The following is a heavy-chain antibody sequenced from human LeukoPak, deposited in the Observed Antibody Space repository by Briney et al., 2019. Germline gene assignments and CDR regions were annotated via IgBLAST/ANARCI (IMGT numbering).Heavy chain of an antibody. D-gene: IGHD6-13*01. CDR2: IYPGDSDT. J-gene: IGHJ3*02. V-gene: IGHV5-51*01. Sequence: GESLKISCKGSGYSFTSYWIGWVRQMPGKGLEWMGIIYPGDSDTRYSPSFQGQVTISADKSISPAYLQWSSLKASDTAMYYCARHGRGYSSSWYAFDIWGQGTMVTVSS. CDR1: GYSFTSYW. CDR3: ARHGRGYSSSWYAFDI.